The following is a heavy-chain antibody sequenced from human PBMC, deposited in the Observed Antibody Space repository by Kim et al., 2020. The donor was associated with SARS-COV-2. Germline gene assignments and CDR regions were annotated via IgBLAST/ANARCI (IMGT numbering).Heavy chain of an antibody. CDR1: GYSFSLYW. Sequence: GESLKISCNGSGYSFSLYWIGWVRQMPGKGLEWMGIIYLGDSRTKYSPSFQGQVTISADRSIGSAYLQWDSLKASDTGTYFCARWDQGGSIFSLDAFDFWGQGTTVTVSS. J-gene: IGHJ3*01. V-gene: IGHV5-51*01. CDR3: ARWDQGGSIFSLDAFDF. CDR2: IYLGDSRT. D-gene: IGHD3-9*01.